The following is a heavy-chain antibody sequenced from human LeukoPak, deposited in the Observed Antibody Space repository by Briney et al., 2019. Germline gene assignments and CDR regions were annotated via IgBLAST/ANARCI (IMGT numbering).Heavy chain of an antibody. CDR3: ARGHYYGSGSYNNWFDP. CDR1: GYTFTGYY. J-gene: IGHJ5*02. D-gene: IGHD3-10*01. V-gene: IGHV1-2*02. CDR2: MKPNSGGT. Sequence: SVKVSRKASGYTFTGYYMHWVRQPPGQGLEWMGWMKPNSGGTNYAQKFQGRVTMTRDTSISTAYMELSRLRSDDTAVYYCARGHYYGSGSYNNWFDPWGQGTLVTVSS.